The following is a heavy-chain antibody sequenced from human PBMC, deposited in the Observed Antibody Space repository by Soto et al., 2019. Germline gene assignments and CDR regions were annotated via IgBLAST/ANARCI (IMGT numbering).Heavy chain of an antibody. Sequence: PGGSLRLSCAASGFTFSSYAMHWVRQAPGKGLEWVAVISYDGSNKYYADSVKGRFTISRDNSKNTLYLQMNSLRAEDTAVYYCARVNSGRPYYGMDVWGQGTTVTVSS. CDR1: GFTFSSYA. V-gene: IGHV3-30-3*01. J-gene: IGHJ6*02. CDR2: ISYDGSNK. D-gene: IGHD1-26*01. CDR3: ARVNSGRPYYGMDV.